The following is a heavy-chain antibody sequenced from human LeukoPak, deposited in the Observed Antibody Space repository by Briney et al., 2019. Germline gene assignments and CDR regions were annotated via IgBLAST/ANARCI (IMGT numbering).Heavy chain of an antibody. Sequence: GGSLRLSCAASGFTFSSYAMHWVRQAPGKGLEWVAVISYDGSNKYYADSVKGRFTISRDNSQNTLYLQMNSLRAEDTAVYYCARDLGRYSYAPLDYWGQGTLVTVSS. J-gene: IGHJ4*02. CDR3: ARDLGRYSYAPLDY. V-gene: IGHV3-30*04. CDR2: ISYDGSNK. CDR1: GFTFSSYA. D-gene: IGHD5-18*01.